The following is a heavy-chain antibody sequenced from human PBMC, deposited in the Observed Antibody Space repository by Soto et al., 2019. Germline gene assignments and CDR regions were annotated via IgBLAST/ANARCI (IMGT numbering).Heavy chain of an antibody. Sequence: PGGSLRLSCAASGFTFSSYAMHWVRQAPGKGLEWVALMWYDRSHTYYAESVKGRFNISRDESKNMLFLHMSSLRAEDTAVYYCSRDRSWRTGYYSGIDVWGQGTTVTVSS. CDR1: GFTFSSYA. D-gene: IGHD1-1*01. V-gene: IGHV3-33*01. J-gene: IGHJ6*02. CDR2: MWYDRSHT. CDR3: SRDRSWRTGYYSGIDV.